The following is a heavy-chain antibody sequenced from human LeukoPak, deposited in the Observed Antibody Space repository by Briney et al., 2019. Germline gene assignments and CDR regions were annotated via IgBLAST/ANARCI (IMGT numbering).Heavy chain of an antibody. V-gene: IGHV3-23*01. Sequence: GGSLRLSCVVSGITLSNYGMSWVRQAPGKGLEWVAGISDSGGTTNYADSVKGRFTVSRDNPKNTLYLQMNSLRAEDTAVYFCAKRDVVIRVILVGFHKQAYYFESWGQGVLVTVSS. CDR2: ISDSGGTT. CDR3: AKRDVVIRVILVGFHKQAYYFES. J-gene: IGHJ4*02. CDR1: GITLSNYG. D-gene: IGHD3-22*01.